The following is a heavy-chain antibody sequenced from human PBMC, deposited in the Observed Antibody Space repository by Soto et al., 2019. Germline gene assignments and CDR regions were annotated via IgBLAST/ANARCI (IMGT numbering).Heavy chain of an antibody. J-gene: IGHJ4*02. CDR3: ARRSSSWYFDY. Sequence: PGGSLRLSCAASGFTFSSYAMNWVRQAPGKGLEWVSVISGSDGSTYYADSVKGRFTISRDNSKNTLNLQMNSLRAEDTAEYYCARRSSSWYFDYWGQGTLVTVSS. D-gene: IGHD6-13*01. CDR1: GFTFSSYA. V-gene: IGHV3-23*01. CDR2: ISGSDGST.